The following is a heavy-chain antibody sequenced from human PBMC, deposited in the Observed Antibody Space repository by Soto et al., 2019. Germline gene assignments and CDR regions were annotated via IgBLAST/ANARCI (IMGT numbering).Heavy chain of an antibody. CDR2: ISSSGSTI. D-gene: IGHD1-26*01. Sequence: AGSLRLSSAASRFNFNDYYMSWIRQAPAKGLEWVSYISSSGSTIYYADSVKGRFTISRDNAKNSLYLQMNSLRAEDTAVYYCARVTSGSSPWDYYGMDVWGQGTTVTVSS. V-gene: IGHV3-11*01. J-gene: IGHJ6*02. CDR1: RFNFNDYY. CDR3: ARVTSGSSPWDYYGMDV.